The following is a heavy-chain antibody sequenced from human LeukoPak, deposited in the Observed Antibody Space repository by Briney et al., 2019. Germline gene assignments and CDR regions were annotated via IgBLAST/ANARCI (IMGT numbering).Heavy chain of an antibody. CDR3: ARLNYDFWSGYQYYYGMDV. J-gene: IGHJ6*02. CDR2: IYTSGST. V-gene: IGHV4-4*07. D-gene: IGHD3-3*01. Sequence: SETLSLTCTVSGGSISSYYWSWIRQPAGKGLEWIGRIYTSGSTNYNPSLKSRVTMSVDTSKNQFSLKLSSVTAADTAVYYCARLNYDFWSGYQYYYGMDVWGQGTRVTVSS. CDR1: GGSISSYY.